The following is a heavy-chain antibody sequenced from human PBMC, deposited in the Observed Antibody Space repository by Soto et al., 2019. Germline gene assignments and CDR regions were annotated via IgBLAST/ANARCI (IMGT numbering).Heavy chain of an antibody. Sequence: EVQLLESGGGLVQPGGSLRLSCAASGFTFSSYAMSWVRQAPGKGLEWVSAISGSGGSTFYPDSMKGRIPISRDKSKDTAYLQKDNPEARDNAVLYCAKGPAHLEIVTGPAGRIRPDYLGQGTLVNVSS. CDR1: GFTFSSYA. CDR3: AKGPAHLEIVTGPAGRIRPDY. CDR2: ISGSGGST. V-gene: IGHV3-23*01. J-gene: IGHJ4*01. D-gene: IGHD2-2*03.